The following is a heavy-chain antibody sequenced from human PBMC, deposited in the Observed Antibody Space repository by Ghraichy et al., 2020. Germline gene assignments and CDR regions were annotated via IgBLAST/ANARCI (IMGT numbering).Heavy chain of an antibody. CDR2: VYASGDT. V-gene: IGHV4-39*01. J-gene: IGHJ4*02. CDR1: GGSISSGGYY. Sequence: SETLSLTCTVSGGSISSGGYYWSWIRQHPGKGLEWIGCVYASGDTFYNPSLKGRVTISVDTSKNQFSLTLNSVTAADTAVYYCARQNNQSKYRGGDFWGQGTLVSVSS. CDR3: ARQNNQSKYRGGDF. D-gene: IGHD2-21*01.